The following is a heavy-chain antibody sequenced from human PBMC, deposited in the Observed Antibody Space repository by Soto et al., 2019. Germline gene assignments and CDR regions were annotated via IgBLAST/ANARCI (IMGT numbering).Heavy chain of an antibody. Sequence: QVQLVQSGAEVKKAGASVKVSCKASGYTFTSYAMHWVRQAPGQRLEWMGWINAGNGNTKYSQKFQGRVTITRDTSASTAYMELSSLRSEDTAVYYCARELEGLFYGDLEEHGMDVWGQGTTVTVSS. D-gene: IGHD4-17*01. V-gene: IGHV1-3*01. CDR2: INAGNGNT. CDR3: ARELEGLFYGDLEEHGMDV. J-gene: IGHJ6*02. CDR1: GYTFTSYA.